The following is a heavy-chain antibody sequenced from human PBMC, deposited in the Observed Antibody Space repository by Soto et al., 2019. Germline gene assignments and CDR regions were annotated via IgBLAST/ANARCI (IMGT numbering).Heavy chain of an antibody. CDR1: GFTFTNYI. D-gene: IGHD5-18*01. CDR3: AKVGDTTMVDS. CDR2: ISGRGDNT. V-gene: IGHV3-23*01. J-gene: IGHJ4*02. Sequence: EVQLLESGGGLVQPGGSLRLSCAVSGFTFTNYIMSWVRQAPGKGLEWVSGISGRGDNTYYADSVKGRFTISRDISKSTLYLHMSSLRAEDTAIDFCAKVGDTTMVDSWGQGTLVTVSS.